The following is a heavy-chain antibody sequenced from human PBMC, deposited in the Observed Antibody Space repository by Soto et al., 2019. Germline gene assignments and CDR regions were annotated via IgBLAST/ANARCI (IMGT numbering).Heavy chain of an antibody. D-gene: IGHD3-22*01. Sequence: PLETLSLACAVYGGSFSGYYWSWIRQPPGKGLEWIGEINHSGSTNYNPSLKSRVTISVDTSKNQFSLKLSSVTAADTAVYYCAIPRQGYSSGYSAEYFQHWGQGTLVTVSS. CDR3: AIPRQGYSSGYSAEYFQH. CDR1: GGSFSGYY. V-gene: IGHV4-34*01. CDR2: INHSGST. J-gene: IGHJ1*01.